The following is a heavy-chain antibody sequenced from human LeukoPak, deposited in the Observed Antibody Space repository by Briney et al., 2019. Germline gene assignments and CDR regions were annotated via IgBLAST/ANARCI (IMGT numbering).Heavy chain of an antibody. D-gene: IGHD1-26*01. Sequence: GASLKISCKGSGSSFSNYWIGWVRQMPGKGLEWMGIIYPGDSDTRYGPSFQGHVTISADNSISTAYLQWSSLKASDTAMYYCATYSGVWDLLNWGQGTLVAVSS. CDR3: ATYSGVWDLLN. V-gene: IGHV5-51*01. CDR2: IYPGDSDT. CDR1: GSSFSNYW. J-gene: IGHJ4*02.